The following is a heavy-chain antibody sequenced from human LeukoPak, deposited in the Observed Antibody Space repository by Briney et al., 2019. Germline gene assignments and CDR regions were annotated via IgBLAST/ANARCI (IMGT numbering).Heavy chain of an antibody. CDR1: GESFSRYY. V-gene: IGHV4-34*01. CDR3: ARGFDY. Sequence: SGTLSLTCVVYGESFSRYYWSWIRQPPGKGLEWIGEISHSGSTNYNPSLKSRVTISVDTSKNQFSLKLSSVTAADTAVYYCARGFDYWGQGILVTVSS. CDR2: ISHSGST. J-gene: IGHJ4*02.